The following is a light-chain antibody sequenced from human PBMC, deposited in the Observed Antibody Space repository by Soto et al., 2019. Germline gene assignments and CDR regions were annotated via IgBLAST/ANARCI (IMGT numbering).Light chain of an antibody. CDR2: EVS. J-gene: IGLJ2*01. CDR1: SSDVGGYSY. V-gene: IGLV2-14*01. CDR3: SSYTSSSTLV. Sequence: QSVLTQPASVSGSPGQSITISCTGTSSDVGGYSYVSWYQQHPGKAPKFMIYEVSNRPSGVSNRFSGSKSGNTASLTISGLQAEDEADYYCSSYTSSSTLVFGGGTKLTVL.